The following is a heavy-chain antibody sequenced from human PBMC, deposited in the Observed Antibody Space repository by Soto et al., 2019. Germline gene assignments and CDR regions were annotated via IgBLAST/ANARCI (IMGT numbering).Heavy chain of an antibody. V-gene: IGHV4-4*07. CDR2: IFANGNT. J-gene: IGHJ5*02. D-gene: IGHD6-13*01. CDR1: GGSISAKY. Sequence: QLQLQESGPGLVKPSETLSLTCTVSGGSISAKYWNWVRQPPGKGLEWIGLIFANGNTDYNPSLKSRVSMSVDASKNQFSLRLTSMTAADTAVYYCVASVAASGPNWLDPWGQGTLVTVSS. CDR3: VASVAASGPNWLDP.